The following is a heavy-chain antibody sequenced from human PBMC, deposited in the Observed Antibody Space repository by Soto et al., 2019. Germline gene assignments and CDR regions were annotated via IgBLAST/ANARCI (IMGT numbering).Heavy chain of an antibody. V-gene: IGHV3-11*01. CDR2: ISILGDST. D-gene: IGHD6-19*01. CDR3: ARDRAGTRTFPHNTFNM. CDR1: GFSFNVYY. J-gene: IGHJ3*02. Sequence: QDQLAESGGGLVKPGGSLRLSCAASGFSFNVYYMTWIRQAPGSGLEWVASISILGDSTYYADSVKGRFTISRDNARNSLHLQMDTLRAEDTAVYYCARDRAGTRTFPHNTFNMWGQGTTVTVAS.